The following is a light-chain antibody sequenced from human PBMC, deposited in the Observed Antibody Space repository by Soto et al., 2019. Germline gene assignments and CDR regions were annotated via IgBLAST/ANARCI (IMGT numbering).Light chain of an antibody. CDR1: SSDVGGYNF. CDR2: EVS. CDR3: SSRATNAGGDNWV. V-gene: IGLV2-8*01. Sequence: QSALTQPPSASGSPGQSVTISCTGTSSDVGGYNFVSWYQQHPDKAPKLMIYEVSKRPSGVPDRFSGSKSGNTASLTVSGLQAEDEAGYYCSSRATNAGGDNWVFGGGTKLTVL. J-gene: IGLJ3*02.